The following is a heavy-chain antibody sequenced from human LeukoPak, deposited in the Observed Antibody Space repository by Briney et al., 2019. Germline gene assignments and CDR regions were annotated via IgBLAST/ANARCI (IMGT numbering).Heavy chain of an antibody. CDR3: ARDPSYSGSGAPGGYFDY. D-gene: IGHD6-13*01. V-gene: IGHV1-46*01. Sequence: ASVKVSCKASGYTFTSYYMHWVRQAPGQGLEWMGIINPSGGSTSYAQKFQGRVTMTRDTSTSTVYMELSSLRSEDTAVYYCARDPSYSGSGAPGGYFDYWGQGTLVTVSS. J-gene: IGHJ4*02. CDR2: INPSGGST. CDR1: GYTFTSYY.